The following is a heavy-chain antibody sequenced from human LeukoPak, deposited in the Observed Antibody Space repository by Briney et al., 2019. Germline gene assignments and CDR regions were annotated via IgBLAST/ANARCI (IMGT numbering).Heavy chain of an antibody. CDR3: TKNGYSSSDY. J-gene: IGHJ4*02. Sequence: PGGSLRLSCAASGFTFSSYAMHWVRQAPGKGLEWVAVISYDGSNKYYADSVKGRFTISRDNSKNTLYLQMNSLRAEDTAVYYCTKNGYSSSDYWGQGTLVTVSS. CDR1: GFTFSSYA. CDR2: ISYDGSNK. D-gene: IGHD6-6*01. V-gene: IGHV3-30*01.